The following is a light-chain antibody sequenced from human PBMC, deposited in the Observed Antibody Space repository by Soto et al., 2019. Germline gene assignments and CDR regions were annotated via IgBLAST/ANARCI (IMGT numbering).Light chain of an antibody. CDR3: QQYYSYPRT. J-gene: IGKJ1*01. Sequence: DIQLTQSPSFLSASVGDRVTITCRASQDISDYLAWYQQRPGKAPKLLIYAASTLQSGVPSRFSGSGSGTDFTLTISCLQSEDFATYYCQQYYSYPRTFGQGTKVDIK. V-gene: IGKV1-9*01. CDR1: QDISDY. CDR2: AAS.